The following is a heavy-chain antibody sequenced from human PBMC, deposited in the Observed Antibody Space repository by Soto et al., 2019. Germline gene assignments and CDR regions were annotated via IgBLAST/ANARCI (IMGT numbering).Heavy chain of an antibody. CDR2: IVVGSGNT. J-gene: IGHJ4*02. Sequence: GASVKVSCKASGFTFTISAMQWVRQARGQRLEWIGWIVVGSGNTNYAQKLQGRVTMTTDTSTSTAYMELRSLRSDDTAVYYCARGGGSYDYWGQGTLVTVSS. V-gene: IGHV1-58*02. CDR3: ARGGGSYDY. CDR1: GFTFTISA. D-gene: IGHD1-26*01.